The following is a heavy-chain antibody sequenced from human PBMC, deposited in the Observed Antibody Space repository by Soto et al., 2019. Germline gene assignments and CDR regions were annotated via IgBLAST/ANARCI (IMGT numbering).Heavy chain of an antibody. J-gene: IGHJ6*02. CDR2: IYNSEST. Sequence: SETLSLTCTVSGGSISSGGYYWSWIRQHPGKGLEWIGYIYNSESTYYNPSLKSRVTISVDTSKNQFSLKLSSVTAADTAVYYCAGLLYYYGMDVWGQGTTVTVS. CDR3: AGLLYYYGMDV. D-gene: IGHD2-15*01. V-gene: IGHV4-31*03. CDR1: GGSISSGGYY.